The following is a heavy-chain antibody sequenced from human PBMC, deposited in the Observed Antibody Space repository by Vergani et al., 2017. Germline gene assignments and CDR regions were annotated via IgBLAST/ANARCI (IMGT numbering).Heavy chain of an antibody. CDR1: GFTFSSYW. CDR2: ISSEGSST. J-gene: IGHJ3*01. V-gene: IGHV3-74*01. CDR3: ARGGDDYYDMQVAPDF. Sequence: EVQLVESGGGLVQPGGSLRLSCAASGFTFSSYWMHWVRQAPGKGLVWDSRISSEGSSTTYADSVKGRFTISRDNAKKTLYLQLNSLKDEDTAVYYCARGGDDYYDMQVAPDFWGQGTLVAVSS. D-gene: IGHD3-22*01.